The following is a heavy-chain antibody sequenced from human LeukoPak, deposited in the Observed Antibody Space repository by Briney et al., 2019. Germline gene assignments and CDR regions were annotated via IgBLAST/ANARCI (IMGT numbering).Heavy chain of an antibody. D-gene: IGHD3-10*01. Sequence: GESLKISCKGSGYSFTSYWIGWVRQMPGKGLEWMGRIDPSDSYTNYSPSFQGHVTISADKSISTAYLQWSSLKASDTAMYYCARHMAGENYYYYGMDVWGQGTTVTVSS. J-gene: IGHJ6*02. CDR1: GYSFTSYW. CDR3: ARHMAGENYYYYGMDV. CDR2: IDPSDSYT. V-gene: IGHV5-10-1*01.